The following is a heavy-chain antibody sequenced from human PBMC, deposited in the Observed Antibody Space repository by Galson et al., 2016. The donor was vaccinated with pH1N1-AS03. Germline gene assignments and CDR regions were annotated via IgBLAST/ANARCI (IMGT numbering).Heavy chain of an antibody. CDR3: ARDGGYSSGWIDF. J-gene: IGHJ4*02. Sequence: SLRLSCAASGFTFSTYTMNWVRQAPGKGLEWVAYISSSRRFIYYADAVQGRFTISKDSPKNSVYLHMNGLRADDTAVYYCARDGGYSSGWIDFWGQGTLVGVSS. CDR2: ISSSRRFI. V-gene: IGHV3-21*01. CDR1: GFTFSTYT. D-gene: IGHD3-22*01.